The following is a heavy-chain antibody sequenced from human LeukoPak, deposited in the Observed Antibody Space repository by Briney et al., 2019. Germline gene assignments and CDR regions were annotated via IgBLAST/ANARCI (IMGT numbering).Heavy chain of an antibody. CDR2: INHSGST. CDR3: ARGPGYYDSDAFDI. Sequence: SETLSLTCAVYGGSFSGYYWSWIRQTPGKGLERIGEINHSGSTNYNPSLKSRVTISVDTSKNQFSLKLSSVTAADTAVYYCARGPGYYDSDAFDIWGQGTMVTVSS. J-gene: IGHJ3*02. V-gene: IGHV4-34*01. CDR1: GGSFSGYY. D-gene: IGHD3-22*01.